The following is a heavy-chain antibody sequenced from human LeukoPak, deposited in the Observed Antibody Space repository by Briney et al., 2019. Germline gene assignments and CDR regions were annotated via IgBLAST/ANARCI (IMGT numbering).Heavy chain of an antibody. CDR2: INPNSGGT. CDR1: GYTFTGYY. Sequence: ASVKVSCKASGYTFTGYYMHWVRQAPGQGLEWMGWINPNSGGTNYAQKFQGRVTMTRDTSISTAYMELSRLKSDDTAVYYCARVGIQLWFLFDYWGQGTLVTVSS. D-gene: IGHD5-18*01. J-gene: IGHJ4*02. V-gene: IGHV1-2*02. CDR3: ARVGIQLWFLFDY.